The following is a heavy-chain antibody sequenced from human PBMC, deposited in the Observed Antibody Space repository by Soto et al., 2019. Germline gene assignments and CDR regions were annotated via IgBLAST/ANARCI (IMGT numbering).Heavy chain of an antibody. D-gene: IGHD1-20*01. J-gene: IGHJ3*02. CDR3: ATPVFITGTDAFDI. CDR1: GYTFTSYG. V-gene: IGHV1-18*01. Sequence: ASVKVSCKASGYTFTSYGISWVRQAPGQGLEWMGWISAYNGNTNYAQKLQGRVTMTTDTSTSTAYMELRSLRSDDTAVYYCATPVFITGTDAFDIWGQGTMVTVSS. CDR2: ISAYNGNT.